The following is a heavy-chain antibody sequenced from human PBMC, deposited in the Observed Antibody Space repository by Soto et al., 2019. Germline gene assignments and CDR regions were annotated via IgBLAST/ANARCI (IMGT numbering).Heavy chain of an antibody. D-gene: IGHD6-6*01. Sequence: QVQLQQWGAGLLKPSETLSLTCAVYGGSFSGYYWSWIRQPPGKGLEWIGEINHSGSTNYNPSLKSRVTISVDTSKNRFSLKLSSVTAADTAVYYCARATRGGARWYYYYYMDVWGKGTTVTVSS. CDR1: GGSFSGYY. J-gene: IGHJ6*03. CDR3: ARATRGGARWYYYYYMDV. V-gene: IGHV4-34*01. CDR2: INHSGST.